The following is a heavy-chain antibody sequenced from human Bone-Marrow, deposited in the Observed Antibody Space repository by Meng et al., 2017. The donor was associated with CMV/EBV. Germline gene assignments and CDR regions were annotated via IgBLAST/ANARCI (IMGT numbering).Heavy chain of an antibody. Sequence: GESLKISCAASGFTFSDYYMSWIRQAPGKGLEWVSYISSSGSTIYYADSVKGRFTISRDNAKNSLYLQMNSLRAEDTAVYYCARVRYSYGSLAFDIWGQGTMVTGSS. CDR3: ARVRYSYGSLAFDI. CDR2: ISSSGSTI. J-gene: IGHJ3*02. D-gene: IGHD5-18*01. CDR1: GFTFSDYY. V-gene: IGHV3-11*01.